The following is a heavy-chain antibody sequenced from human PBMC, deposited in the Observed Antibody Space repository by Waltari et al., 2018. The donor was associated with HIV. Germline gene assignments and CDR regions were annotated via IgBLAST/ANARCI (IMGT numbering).Heavy chain of an antibody. J-gene: IGHJ4*02. CDR1: GYTFTGYY. D-gene: IGHD2-15*01. Sequence: VQLVQSGAEVKKPWASVKVSCKASGYTFTGYYMHWVRQAPGQGLEWMGRINPNGGGTNYAQKFQGRVTMTRDTSSSTAYMELSRLRSDDTAVYYCARGYCSGGSCSWFDYWGQGTLVTVSS. V-gene: IGHV1-2*06. CDR2: INPNGGGT. CDR3: ARGYCSGGSCSWFDY.